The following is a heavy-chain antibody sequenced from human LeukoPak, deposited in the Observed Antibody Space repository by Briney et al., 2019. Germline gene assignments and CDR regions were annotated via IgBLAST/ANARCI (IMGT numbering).Heavy chain of an antibody. CDR3: ARLNYYYGMDV. Sequence: PSETLSLTCTVSGGSISSGGYYWSWIRQHPGKGLEWIGYIYYTGSTYYNPSLKSRVTISVDTSKNQFSLKLSSVTAADTAVYYCARLNYYYGMDVWGQGTTVTVSS. J-gene: IGHJ6*02. CDR1: GGSISSGGYY. CDR2: IYYTGST. V-gene: IGHV4-31*03.